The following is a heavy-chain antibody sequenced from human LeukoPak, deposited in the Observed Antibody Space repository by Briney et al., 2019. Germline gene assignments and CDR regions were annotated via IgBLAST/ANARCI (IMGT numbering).Heavy chain of an antibody. D-gene: IGHD3-16*02. CDR2: ISGSGGST. V-gene: IGHV3-23*01. CDR1: GFTFISYA. J-gene: IGHJ4*02. Sequence: PGGSLRLSCAASGFTFISYAMSSFRQAPGKGLECVSAISGSGGSTYYADSVKGRFTISRDNSKNTLYLQINRLHAEAKPVYYPANQSRGYPYFPFDYRRQGPLVTVPS. CDR3: ANQSRGYPYFPFDY.